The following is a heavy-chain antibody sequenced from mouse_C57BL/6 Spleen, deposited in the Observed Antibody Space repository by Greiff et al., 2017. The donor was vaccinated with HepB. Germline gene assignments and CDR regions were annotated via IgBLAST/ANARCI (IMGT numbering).Heavy chain of an antibody. V-gene: IGHV1-62-2*01. CDR3: ARHEEGGHDGLYWYFDV. CDR2: FYPGSGSI. Sequence: QVQLQQSGAELVKPGASVKLSCKASGYTFTEYTIHWVKQRSGQGLEWIGWFYPGSGSIKYNEKFKDKATLTADKSSSTVYMELSRLTSEDSAVYFCARHEEGGHDGLYWYFDVWGTGTTVTVSS. D-gene: IGHD2-3*01. CDR1: GYTFTEYT. J-gene: IGHJ1*03.